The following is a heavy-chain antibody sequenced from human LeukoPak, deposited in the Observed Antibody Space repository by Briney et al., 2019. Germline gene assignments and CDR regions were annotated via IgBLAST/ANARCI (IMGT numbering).Heavy chain of an antibody. Sequence: GGSLRLSCAASGFTFSNYAMHWVRQATGKGLEWVSAIGTAGDAFYPGSVKGRFTISRENAKNSLYLQMNSLRAEDTAVYYCARQMTPHGNFDYWGQGTLVTVSS. D-gene: IGHD1-26*01. J-gene: IGHJ4*02. CDR1: GFTFSNYA. CDR3: ARQMTPHGNFDY. CDR2: IGTAGDA. V-gene: IGHV3-13*01.